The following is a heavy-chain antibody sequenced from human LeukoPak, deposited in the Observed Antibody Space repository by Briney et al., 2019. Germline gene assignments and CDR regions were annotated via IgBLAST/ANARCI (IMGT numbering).Heavy chain of an antibody. CDR3: ARDWGWTTFDS. J-gene: IGHJ4*02. V-gene: IGHV3-7*01. Sequence: GGSLRLSCAASGFTFSSHWMTWVRQAPGKGLEFVANLNQDGNVWNYVDSVRGRFTISRDNAKNSVHLQSNSLRVEDTAVYYCARDWGWTTFDSWGQGTLVAVSS. CDR2: LNQDGNVW. CDR1: GFTFSSHW. D-gene: IGHD3-16*01.